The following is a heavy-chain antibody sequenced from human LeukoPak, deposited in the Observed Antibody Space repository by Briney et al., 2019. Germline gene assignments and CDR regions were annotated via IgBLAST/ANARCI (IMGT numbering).Heavy chain of an antibody. CDR3: ARVDCISTSCPADY. D-gene: IGHD2-2*01. CDR2: IYYSGST. J-gene: IGHJ4*02. Sequence: PSGTLSLTCTVSGGSISSYYWSWIRQSPGKGLEWIGYIYYSGSTNYNPSLKSRVTISVDTSKNQFSLRLSSVTAADTAVYYCARVDCISTSCPADYWGQGTLVTVSS. CDR1: GGSISSYY. V-gene: IGHV4-59*01.